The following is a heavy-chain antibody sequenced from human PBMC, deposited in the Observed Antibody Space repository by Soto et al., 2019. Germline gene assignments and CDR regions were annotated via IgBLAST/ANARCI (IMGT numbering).Heavy chain of an antibody. V-gene: IGHV3-23*01. CDR1: GFTFSSYA. CDR3: AKSQQRRSVYNWFDP. J-gene: IGHJ5*02. D-gene: IGHD6-13*01. Sequence: GGSLRLSCAASGFTFSSYAMSWVRQAPGKGLEWVSAISGSGGNTYYADSVKGRVTISRDNSKNTLYLQMNSLRAEDTAVYYCAKSQQRRSVYNWFDPWGQGTLVTVSS. CDR2: ISGSGGNT.